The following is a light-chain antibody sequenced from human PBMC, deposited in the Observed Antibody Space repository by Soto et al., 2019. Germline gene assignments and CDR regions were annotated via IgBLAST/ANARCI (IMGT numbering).Light chain of an antibody. J-gene: IGLJ1*01. CDR3: KSYTSTSARV. CDR2: DVY. V-gene: IGLV2-14*01. CDR1: SSDVGGYDY. Sequence: QSALTQPASVSGSPGQSITISCTGTSSDVGGYDYVSWYQQHPGKAPKLMIYDVYNRPSGVSDRFSGSKSGNTASLTISGLEAEDEADDYCKSYTSTSARVFGTGTKLTGL.